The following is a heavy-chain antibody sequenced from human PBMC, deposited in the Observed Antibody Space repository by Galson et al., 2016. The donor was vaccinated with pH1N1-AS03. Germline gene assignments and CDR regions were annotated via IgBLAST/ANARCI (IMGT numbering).Heavy chain of an antibody. J-gene: IGHJ5*02. CDR1: GSSFSSYA. V-gene: IGHV3-23*01. CDR2: ISGNGGTT. CDR3: AIWLITATLPLLGDL. D-gene: IGHD2-15*01. Sequence: LRLSCAASGSSFSSYAMSCVRQAPGKGLDWVSTISGNGGTTYHADSVKGRFTISRDNSKDTVYLQMSSLRVEDTAVYYCAIWLITATLPLLGDLWGQGTVVTVSA.